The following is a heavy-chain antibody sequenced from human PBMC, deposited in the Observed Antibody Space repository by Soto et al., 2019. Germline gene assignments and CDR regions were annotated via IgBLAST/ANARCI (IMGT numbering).Heavy chain of an antibody. CDR3: ARDKGLRYFDWLGYYFDY. CDR2: IWYDGSNK. Sequence: QVQLVESGGGVVQPGRSLRLSCAASGCTFSSYGMHWVRQAPCKGLEWVAVIWYDGSNKYYADSVKGRFTISRDNSKNTLYLQMNSLRAEDTAVYYCARDKGLRYFDWLGYYFDYWGQGTLVTVSS. D-gene: IGHD3-9*01. CDR1: GCTFSSYG. J-gene: IGHJ4*02. V-gene: IGHV3-33*01.